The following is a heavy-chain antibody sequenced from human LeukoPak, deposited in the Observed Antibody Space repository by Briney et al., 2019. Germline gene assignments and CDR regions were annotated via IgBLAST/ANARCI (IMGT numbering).Heavy chain of an antibody. V-gene: IGHV4-38-2*01. CDR1: GYSISSGYY. CDR3: AGTRRYCSGGSCYNWFDP. Sequence: PSETLSLTCAVSGYSISSGYYWGWIRQPAGHGLEWIGRIYASGSTAYNSSLKSRIAISVDTSKNQFSLNLSSVTAADTAVYYCAGTRRYCSGGSCYNWFDPWGQGTLVTVSS. CDR2: IYASGST. D-gene: IGHD2-15*01. J-gene: IGHJ5*02.